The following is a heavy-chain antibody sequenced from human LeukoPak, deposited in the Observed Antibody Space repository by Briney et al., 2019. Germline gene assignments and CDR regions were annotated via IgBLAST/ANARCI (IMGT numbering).Heavy chain of an antibody. CDR3: ARTIDSSGTDY. V-gene: IGHV1-2*02. Sequence: ASVKVSCKASGYTFTGYYMHWVRQAPGQGLEWMGWINPNSGGTHYAQRFEGRATMTRDTSTNTAYMELSRLSSDDTAVYYCARTIDSSGTDYWGQGTPVTVSS. CDR1: GYTFTGYY. D-gene: IGHD3-22*01. CDR2: INPNSGGT. J-gene: IGHJ4*02.